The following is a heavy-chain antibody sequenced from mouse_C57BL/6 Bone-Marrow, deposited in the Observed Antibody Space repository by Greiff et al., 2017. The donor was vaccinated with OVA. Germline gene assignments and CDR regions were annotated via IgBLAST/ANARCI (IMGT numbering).Heavy chain of an antibody. J-gene: IGHJ1*03. V-gene: IGHV1-4*01. Sequence: LVESGAELARPGASVKMSCKASGYTFTSYTMHWVNQRPGQGLEWIGYINPSSGYTKYNQKFKDKATLTADKSSSTAYMQLSSLTSEDSAVYYCARRRYGYFDVWGTGTTVTVSS. CDR2: INPSSGYT. CDR3: ARRRYGYFDV. CDR1: GYTFTSYT.